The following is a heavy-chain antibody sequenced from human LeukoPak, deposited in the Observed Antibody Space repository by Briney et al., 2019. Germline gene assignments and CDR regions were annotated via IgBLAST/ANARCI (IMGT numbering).Heavy chain of an antibody. Sequence: GGSLRLSRAASGFTFSSYGMHWVRQAPGKGLEWVAFIRYDGSNKYYADSVKGRFTISRDNSKNTLYLQMNSLRAEDTAVYYCARNGIPSRPYSYYYYMDVWGKGTTVTVSS. V-gene: IGHV3-30*02. D-gene: IGHD1-26*01. J-gene: IGHJ6*03. CDR1: GFTFSSYG. CDR2: IRYDGSNK. CDR3: ARNGIPSRPYSYYYYMDV.